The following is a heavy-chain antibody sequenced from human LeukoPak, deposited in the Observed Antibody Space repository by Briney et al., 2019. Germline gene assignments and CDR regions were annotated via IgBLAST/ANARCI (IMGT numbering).Heavy chain of an antibody. CDR3: ARGGSDYDILTGYLEGMDV. Sequence: QSGGSLRLSCAASGFTFSSYAMTWVRQAPGKGLEWVSYISSSGSTIYYADSVKGRFTISRDNAKNSLYLQMNSLRAEDTAVYYCARGGSDYDILTGYLEGMDVWGQGTTVTVSS. V-gene: IGHV3-48*04. CDR1: GFTFSSYA. CDR2: ISSSGSTI. D-gene: IGHD3-9*01. J-gene: IGHJ6*02.